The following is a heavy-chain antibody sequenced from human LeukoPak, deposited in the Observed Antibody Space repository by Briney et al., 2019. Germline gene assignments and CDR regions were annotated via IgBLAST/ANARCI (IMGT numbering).Heavy chain of an antibody. V-gene: IGHV3-30-3*01. CDR3: AKPDGPDY. CDR1: GFTFSSYA. J-gene: IGHJ4*02. D-gene: IGHD1-14*01. CDR2: ISYDGSNK. Sequence: GGSLRLSCAASGFTFSSYAMHWARQAPGKGLEWVAVISYDGSNKYYADSVKGRFTISRDNSKNTLYLQMNSLRAEDTAVYYCAKPDGPDYWGQGTLVTVSS.